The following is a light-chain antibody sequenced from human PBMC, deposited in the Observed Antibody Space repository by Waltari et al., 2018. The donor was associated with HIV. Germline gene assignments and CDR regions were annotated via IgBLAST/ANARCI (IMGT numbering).Light chain of an antibody. CDR3: GTWDSSLSAVL. CDR2: DNT. CDR1: SPNIGSNR. Sequence: VSAAPGQKVTISCSGSSPNIGSNRVFWYQQLPGTAPKLLIYDNTKRPSGIPDRFSGSKSGTLATLGITGLQTGDEADYYCGTWDSSLSAVLFGGGTKLTVL. J-gene: IGLJ2*01. V-gene: IGLV1-51*01.